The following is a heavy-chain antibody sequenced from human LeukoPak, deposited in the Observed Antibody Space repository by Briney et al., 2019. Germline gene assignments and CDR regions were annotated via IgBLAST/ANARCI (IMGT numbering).Heavy chain of an antibody. CDR1: GGSISSYY. D-gene: IGHD3-16*01. V-gene: IGHV4-59*08. CDR2: IYYSGST. CDR3: ARLGREADY. Sequence: SETLSLTCTVSGGSISSYYWSWIRQPPGKGLEWIGYIYYSGSTNYNPSLKSRVTISVDTSKNQFFLKLSSVTAADTAVYYCARLGREADYWGQGTLVTVSS. J-gene: IGHJ4*02.